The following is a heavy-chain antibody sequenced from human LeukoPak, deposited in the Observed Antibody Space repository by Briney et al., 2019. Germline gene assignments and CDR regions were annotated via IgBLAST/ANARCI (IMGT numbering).Heavy chain of an antibody. Sequence: GGSLRLSCAASGFTFISYWMSWVRQAPGKGLEWVANIKQDGSEKYYVDSVKGRFTISRDNSKNTLYLQMNTLRAEDTAVYYCAKASRFGYSYGPREYFYYMDVWGKGTTVTISS. CDR2: IKQDGSEK. D-gene: IGHD5-18*01. CDR3: AKASRFGYSYGPREYFYYMDV. CDR1: GFTFISYW. V-gene: IGHV3-7*03. J-gene: IGHJ6*03.